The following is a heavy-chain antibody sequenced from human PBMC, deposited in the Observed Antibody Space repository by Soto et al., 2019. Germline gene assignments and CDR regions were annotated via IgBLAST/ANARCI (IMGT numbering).Heavy chain of an antibody. Sequence: PSETLPLTCTVSGGSISRYYWSWIRQPPGKGLEWIGYMYNTGSTVYNPPFKSRVTISVDTSKNQFSLKLNSVTAADTAVYYCARDLWGYCGTDCYPLDVWGQGTTVTV. CDR2: MYNTGST. CDR1: GGSISRYY. CDR3: ARDLWGYCGTDCYPLDV. V-gene: IGHV4-59*01. J-gene: IGHJ6*02. D-gene: IGHD2-21*02.